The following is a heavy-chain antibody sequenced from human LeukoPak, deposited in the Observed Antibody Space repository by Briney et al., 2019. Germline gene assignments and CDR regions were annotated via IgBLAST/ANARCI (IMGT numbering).Heavy chain of an antibody. CDR1: GFTFTSSA. CDR3: AAESQYVWGSYRHAFDI. D-gene: IGHD3-16*02. V-gene: IGHV1-58*02. CDR2: IVVCSGNT. J-gene: IGHJ3*02. Sequence: SVKVSCKASGFTFTSSAMQWVRQARGQRLEWIGWIVVCSGNTNYAQKFQERVTITRDMSTSTAYMELSSLRSEDTAVYYCAAESQYVWGSYRHAFDIWGQGTMVTVSS.